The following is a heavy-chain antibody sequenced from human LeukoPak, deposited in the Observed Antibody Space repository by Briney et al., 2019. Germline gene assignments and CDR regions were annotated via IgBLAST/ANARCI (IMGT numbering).Heavy chain of an antibody. CDR3: ARDRLHYGEYEKNFDY. Sequence: GGSLRLSCAASGFTFSSYSMNWARQAPGKGLEWVSYISYSSSTIYYADSVKGRFTISRDNGKNSLYLQMNSLRAEDTAVYYCARDRLHYGEYEKNFDYWGQGTLVTVSS. D-gene: IGHD4-17*01. CDR1: GFTFSSYS. CDR2: ISYSSSTI. J-gene: IGHJ4*02. V-gene: IGHV3-48*01.